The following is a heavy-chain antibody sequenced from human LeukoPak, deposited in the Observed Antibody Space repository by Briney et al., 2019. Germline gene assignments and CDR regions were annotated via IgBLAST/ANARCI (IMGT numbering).Heavy chain of an antibody. J-gene: IGHJ6*02. CDR3: ARGKSELWFGEFAHGMDV. Sequence: GGSLRLSCAASGFTFSSYSMNWVRQAPGKGLEWVSYISSSSSTIYYADSVKGRFTISRDNAKNSLYLQMNSLRAEDTAVYYCARGKSELWFGEFAHGMDVWGQGTTVTVSS. D-gene: IGHD3-10*01. CDR1: GFTFSSYS. CDR2: ISSSSSTI. V-gene: IGHV3-48*04.